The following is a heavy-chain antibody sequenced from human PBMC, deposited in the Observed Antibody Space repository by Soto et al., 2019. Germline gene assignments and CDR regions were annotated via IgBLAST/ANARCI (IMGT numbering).Heavy chain of an antibody. D-gene: IGHD2-2*01. Sequence: LRLSCAASGFTFSSYAMSWVRQAPGKGLEWVSAISGSGGSTYYADSVKGRFTISRDNSKNTLYLQMNSLRAEDTAVYYCAKDHCSSTSCYYTNYYYYYGMDVWGQGTTVTVSS. CDR2: ISGSGGST. CDR3: AKDHCSSTSCYYTNYYYYYGMDV. J-gene: IGHJ6*02. V-gene: IGHV3-23*01. CDR1: GFTFSSYA.